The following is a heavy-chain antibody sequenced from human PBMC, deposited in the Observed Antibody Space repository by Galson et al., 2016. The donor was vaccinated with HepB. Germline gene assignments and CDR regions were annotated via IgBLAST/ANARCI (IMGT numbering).Heavy chain of an antibody. V-gene: IGHV3-30*03. CDR1: GFTFSWFG. CDR2: ILYDASDK. CDR3: ARKWAYDRTIIDY. J-gene: IGHJ4*02. Sequence: LRLSCAASGFTFSWFGMHWVRQAPGKGLEWVAAISYDGVAVILYDASDKYYADSVKGRFTISRDNAKNTLYLQMNSLRPEDTAVYYCARKWAYDRTIIDYWGQGTLVTVSS. D-gene: IGHD3-22*01.